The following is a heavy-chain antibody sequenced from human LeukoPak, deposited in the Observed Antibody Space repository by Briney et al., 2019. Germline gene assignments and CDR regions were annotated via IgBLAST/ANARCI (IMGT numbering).Heavy chain of an antibody. Sequence: PSETLSLTCAVSGYSISNTYYWGWIRQPPGKGLEWIGSIYNSGSTHYNPSLKSRVTISVNTSMNQFSLKLSSVTAADTAVYYCARNSSGIHFDYWGRGTLVTVS. CDR1: GYSISNTYY. D-gene: IGHD3-22*01. CDR2: IYNSGST. CDR3: ARNSSGIHFDY. J-gene: IGHJ4*02. V-gene: IGHV4-38-2*01.